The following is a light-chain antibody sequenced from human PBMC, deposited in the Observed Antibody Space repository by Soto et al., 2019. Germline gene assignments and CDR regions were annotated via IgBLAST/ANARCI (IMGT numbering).Light chain of an antibody. J-gene: IGLJ1*01. Sequence: QSALTQPASVSGSPGQSITISCTGTSSDVGGYNYVSWYQQHPGKAPKLMIYEVSNRPSGVSNRFSGSKSGNTASLTISGLQAEDEADYYCGSYTRISTLDVFGTGTKVTVL. V-gene: IGLV2-14*01. CDR1: SSDVGGYNY. CDR2: EVS. CDR3: GSYTRISTLDV.